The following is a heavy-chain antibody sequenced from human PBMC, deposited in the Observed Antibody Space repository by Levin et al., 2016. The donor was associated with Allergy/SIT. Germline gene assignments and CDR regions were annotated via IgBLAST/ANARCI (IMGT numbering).Heavy chain of an antibody. CDR2: IYYSGST. J-gene: IGHJ3*02. V-gene: IGHV4-39*01. Sequence: WIRQPPGKGLEWIGSIYYSGSTYYNPSLKSRVTISVDTSKNQFSLKLSSVTAADTAVYYCARHTGTGNDAFDIWGQGTMVTVSS. CDR3: ARHTGTGNDAFDI. D-gene: IGHD1-1*01.